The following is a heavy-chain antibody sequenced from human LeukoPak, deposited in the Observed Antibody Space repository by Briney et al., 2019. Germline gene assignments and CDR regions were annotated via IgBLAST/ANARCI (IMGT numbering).Heavy chain of an antibody. J-gene: IGHJ4*02. CDR1: GFTFSASW. D-gene: IGHD3-22*01. CDR2: INQDGSEK. V-gene: IGHV3-7*01. CDR3: ARGDRGLDY. Sequence: GGSLRLSCAASGFTFSASWMTWVRQAPGKGLEWVTNINQDGSEKYYVDSVKGRFTISRDNARNAPYLQMNSLRTEDTAVYYCARGDRGLDYWGQGTLVTLSS.